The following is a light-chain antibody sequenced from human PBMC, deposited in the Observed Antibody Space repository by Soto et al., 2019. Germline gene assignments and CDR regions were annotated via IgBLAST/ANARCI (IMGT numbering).Light chain of an antibody. V-gene: IGKV1-12*01. CDR3: QQADSFPLT. CDR1: QGISRW. Sequence: DVQMTQSPSSVSASVGDRVTITCRASQGISRWLAWYQQKPGKAPNLLIYSASTLYSGVPSRFSGSGSGTDFTLTISSLQPEDFATYSCQQADSFPLTFGPGTKVDIK. CDR2: SAS. J-gene: IGKJ3*01.